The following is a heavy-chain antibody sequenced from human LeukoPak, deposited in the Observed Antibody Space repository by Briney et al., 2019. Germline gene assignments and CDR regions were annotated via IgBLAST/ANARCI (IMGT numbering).Heavy chain of an antibody. CDR1: GGTFISYA. J-gene: IGHJ4*02. CDR3: AREGPYSGSYSGFDY. V-gene: IGHV1-69*05. D-gene: IGHD1-26*01. Sequence: ASVKVSCMASGGTFISYAISWVRQAPGLGLEWMGGIIPNFGTANYAQKFQGRVTITTDESTSTAYMELSSLRSEDTAVYYCAREGPYSGSYSGFDYWGQGTLVTVSS. CDR2: IIPNFGTA.